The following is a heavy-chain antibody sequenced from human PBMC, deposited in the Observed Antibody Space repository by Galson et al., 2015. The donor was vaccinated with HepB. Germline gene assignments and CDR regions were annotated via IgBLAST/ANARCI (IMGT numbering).Heavy chain of an antibody. CDR2: IYQSGST. CDR3: ARGVTHYYDSSGYYSSYYYYGMDV. CDR1: GGSINYGSYS. V-gene: IGHV4-30-2*01. Sequence: TLSLTCAVSGGSINYGSYSWSWIRRPPGKGLEWIGYIYQSGSTYYNPSLKSRVTISVDISKNQFSLKLHSVTAADTAVYYCARGVTHYYDSSGYYSSYYYYGMDVWGQGTTVIVSS. J-gene: IGHJ6*02. D-gene: IGHD3-22*01.